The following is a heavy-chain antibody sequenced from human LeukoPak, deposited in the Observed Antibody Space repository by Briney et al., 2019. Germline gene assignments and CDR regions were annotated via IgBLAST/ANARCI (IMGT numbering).Heavy chain of an antibody. D-gene: IGHD4-11*01. J-gene: IGHJ4*02. CDR2: IWYDGSNK. V-gene: IGHV3-33*06. CDR3: AKISDYSNFLDY. Sequence: GRSLRLSCAASGFTFSSYGMHWVRQAPGKGLEWVAVIWYDGSNKYYADSVKGRFTISRDNSKNTLYLQMNSLRAEDTAVYYCAKISDYSNFLDYWGQGTLVTLSS. CDR1: GFTFSSYG.